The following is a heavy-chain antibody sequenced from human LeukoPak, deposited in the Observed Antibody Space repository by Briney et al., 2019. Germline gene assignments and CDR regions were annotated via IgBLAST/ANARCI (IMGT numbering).Heavy chain of an antibody. V-gene: IGHV3-74*01. J-gene: IGHJ4*02. CDR3: ARVGYSNIWYVDY. Sequence: GGSLRLSCAASGFTFSSYWMYWVRQAPGKGLVWVSRINSDGTSTTYADSVKGRFTISRDNAKSTLYLQMNSLRAEDTAVYYCARVGYSNIWYVDYWGQGTLVTVSS. CDR2: INSDGTST. CDR1: GFTFSSYW. D-gene: IGHD6-13*01.